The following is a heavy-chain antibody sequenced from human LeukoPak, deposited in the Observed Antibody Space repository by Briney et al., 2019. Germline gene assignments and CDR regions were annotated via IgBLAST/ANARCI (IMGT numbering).Heavy chain of an antibody. Sequence: KPSETLSLTCTVSGGSISSSSYGWAWIRQPPGKGLEWIGSIYYSGSTYYNPSLKSRVTISVDTSKNQFCLKLSSVTAADTAVYYCARDGSGFYYGYFDYWGQGTLVTVSS. V-gene: IGHV4-39*07. CDR3: ARDGSGFYYGYFDY. J-gene: IGHJ4*02. CDR2: IYYSGST. D-gene: IGHD3-22*01. CDR1: GGSISSSSYG.